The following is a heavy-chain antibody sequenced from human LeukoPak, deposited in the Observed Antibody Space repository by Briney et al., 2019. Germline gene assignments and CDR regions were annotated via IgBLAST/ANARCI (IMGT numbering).Heavy chain of an antibody. CDR3: TRAQTEVGAKYYFDY. D-gene: IGHD1-26*01. Sequence: PGGSLRLSCTASAFTFGDYAMNWVRQAPGKGLEWVGFVRSEPYGATTEYAASVKGRFTISRDDSSGIAYLQMTSLKIDDTAVYFCTRAQTEVGAKYYFDYWGQGTLVTVSS. CDR1: AFTFGDYA. V-gene: IGHV3-49*04. J-gene: IGHJ4*02. CDR2: VRSEPYGATT.